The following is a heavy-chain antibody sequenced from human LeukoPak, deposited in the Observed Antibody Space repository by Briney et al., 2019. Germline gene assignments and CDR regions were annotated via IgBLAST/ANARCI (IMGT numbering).Heavy chain of an antibody. CDR1: GFTFSSYE. V-gene: IGHV3-23*01. J-gene: IGHJ3*02. Sequence: GGSLRLSCAASGFTFSSYEMNWVRQAPGKGLEWVSGISGTGGSTYFADSVKGRFTISRDNSKNTLYLHMNSLRAEDTAVYYCAKTRTGSYWGDTFDIWGQGTMVTVSS. CDR3: AKTRTGSYWGDTFDI. CDR2: ISGTGGST. D-gene: IGHD1-26*01.